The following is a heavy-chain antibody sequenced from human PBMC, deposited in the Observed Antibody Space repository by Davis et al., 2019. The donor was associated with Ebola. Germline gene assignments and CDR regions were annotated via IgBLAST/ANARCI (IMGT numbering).Heavy chain of an antibody. Sequence: ASVKVSCKASGYTFTGYYMHWVRQAPGQGLEWMGWINPNSGGTNYAQKFQGRVTMTRDTSISTAYMELSRLRSDDTAVYYCARAPWELGSDFDYWGQGTLVTVSS. CDR1: GYTFTGYY. V-gene: IGHV1-2*02. D-gene: IGHD7-27*01. CDR2: INPNSGGT. J-gene: IGHJ4*02. CDR3: ARAPWELGSDFDY.